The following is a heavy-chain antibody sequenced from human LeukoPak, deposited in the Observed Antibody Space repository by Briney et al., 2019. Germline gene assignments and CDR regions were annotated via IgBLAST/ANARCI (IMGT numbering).Heavy chain of an antibody. D-gene: IGHD3-3*01. J-gene: IGHJ4*02. CDR1: GGSISSYY. Sequence: PSETLSLTCTVSGGSISSYYWSWLRQPPGKGLEWFGYIYYSGSTNYNPSLKSRVTISVDTSKNQFSLKLSSVTAADTAVYYCASSITIFGVVDYRGQGTLVTVSS. CDR3: ASSITIFGVVDY. CDR2: IYYSGST. V-gene: IGHV4-59*01.